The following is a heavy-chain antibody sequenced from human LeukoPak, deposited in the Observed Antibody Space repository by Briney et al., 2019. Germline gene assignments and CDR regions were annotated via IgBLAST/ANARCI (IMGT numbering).Heavy chain of an antibody. CDR3: ARSGDGNWFDP. CDR1: GGTFSSYA. J-gene: IGHJ5*02. Sequence: SVRVSCKASGGTFSSYAISWVRQAPGRGLEWMGGIIPIFGTANYAQKFQGRVTITADESTSTAYMELRSLRSDDTAVYYCARSGDGNWFDPWGQGTLVTVSS. D-gene: IGHD2-21*02. CDR2: IIPIFGTA. V-gene: IGHV1-69*01.